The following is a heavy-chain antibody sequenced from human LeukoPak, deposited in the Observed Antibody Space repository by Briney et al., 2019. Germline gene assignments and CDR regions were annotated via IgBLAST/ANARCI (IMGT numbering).Heavy chain of an antibody. CDR1: GYIFPSYW. V-gene: IGHV5-10-1*01. J-gene: IGHJ6*02. D-gene: IGHD3-10*01. Sequence: GESLKISCKGSGYIFPSYWITWVRQMPGKGLEWMGKIDPSDSYTKYSPSFQGHVTISADKSTSTAYLQWSSLKTSDTAMYYCARRFSRAGMDVWGQGTTVTVSS. CDR3: ARRFSRAGMDV. CDR2: IDPSDSYT.